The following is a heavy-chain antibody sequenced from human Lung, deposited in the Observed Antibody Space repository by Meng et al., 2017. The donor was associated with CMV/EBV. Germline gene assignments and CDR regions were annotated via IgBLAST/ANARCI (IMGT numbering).Heavy chain of an antibody. CDR1: GFTFSTYS. D-gene: IGHD6-19*01. CDR2: ITGGGDTT. Sequence: SCAASGFTFSTYSMNWVRQAPGKGLEWVAGITGGGDTTYYADSVKGRFTISRDNSKNTLYLQMNSLRVEDTAVFYWVKGGWGAYWG. V-gene: IGHV3-23*01. CDR3: VKGGWGAY. J-gene: IGHJ4*01.